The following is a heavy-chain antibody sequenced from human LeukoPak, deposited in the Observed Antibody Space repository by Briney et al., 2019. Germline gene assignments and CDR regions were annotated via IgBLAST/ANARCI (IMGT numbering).Heavy chain of an antibody. CDR2: MNPNSGNT. V-gene: IGHV1-8*01. J-gene: IGHJ5*02. CDR3: ARGVGYSSSSSWFDP. Sequence: QXTXXGXEWMGWMNPNSGNTGYAQKFQGRVTMTRNTSISTAYMELSSLRSEDTAVYYCARGVGYSSSSSWFDPWGQGTLVTVSS. D-gene: IGHD6-6*01.